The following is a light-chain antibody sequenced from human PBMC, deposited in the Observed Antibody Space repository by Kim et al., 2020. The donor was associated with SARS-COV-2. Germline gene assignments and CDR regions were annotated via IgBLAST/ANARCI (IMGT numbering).Light chain of an antibody. CDR2: YDS. CDR1: SIGSKS. CDR3: QVWDSSSDHRVV. Sequence: PGKAARITCGGNSIGSKSVHWYQEKPGQAPVLVISYDSDRPAGIPERFSGSNSGNTATLTISRVEAGDEADYYCQVWDSSSDHRVVFGGGTQLTVL. J-gene: IGLJ2*01. V-gene: IGLV3-21*04.